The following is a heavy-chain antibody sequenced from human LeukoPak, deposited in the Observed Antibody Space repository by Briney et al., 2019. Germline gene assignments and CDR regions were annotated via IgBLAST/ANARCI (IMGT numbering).Heavy chain of an antibody. CDR2: IYTSGST. CDR1: GGSFSGYY. V-gene: IGHV4-59*10. CDR3: ATIHPEGYFDY. Sequence: SETLSLTCAVYGGSFSGYYWSWIRQPAGKGLEWIGRIYTSGSTNYNPSLKSRVTMSVDTSKYQFSLKLSSVTAADTAVYYCATIHPEGYFDYWGQGTLVTVSS. J-gene: IGHJ4*02.